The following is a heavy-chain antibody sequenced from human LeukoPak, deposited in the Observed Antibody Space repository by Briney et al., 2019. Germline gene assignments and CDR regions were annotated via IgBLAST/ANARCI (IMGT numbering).Heavy chain of an antibody. J-gene: IGHJ4*02. Sequence: KTGGSLRLSCAASGFTFSDYYMSWLRHAPGEGREWVSYISSSGSTIYYADSVKGRFTISRDNAKNSLYLQMNSLRAEDTAVYYCARDRWGLDYWGQGTLVTVSS. D-gene: IGHD7-27*01. CDR2: ISSSGSTI. CDR1: GFTFSDYY. V-gene: IGHV3-11*04. CDR3: ARDRWGLDY.